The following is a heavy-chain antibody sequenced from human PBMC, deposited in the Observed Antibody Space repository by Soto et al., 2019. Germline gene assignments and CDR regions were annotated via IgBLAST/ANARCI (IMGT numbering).Heavy chain of an antibody. J-gene: IGHJ4*02. Sequence: QVQLVQSGAEVKKPGASVKVSCKASGYTFTSYGISWVRQAPGQGLEWMGWISAYNGNTNYAQKLQGRVTMTTDTPTSTAYMELRSLRSDDTAVYYCARKDYYDSSGSIDDYWGQGTLVTVSS. CDR1: GYTFTSYG. CDR2: ISAYNGNT. CDR3: ARKDYYDSSGSIDDY. D-gene: IGHD3-22*01. V-gene: IGHV1-18*01.